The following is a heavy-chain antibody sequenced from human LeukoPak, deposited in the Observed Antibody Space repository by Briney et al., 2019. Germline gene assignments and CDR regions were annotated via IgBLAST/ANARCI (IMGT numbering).Heavy chain of an antibody. CDR1: GYTFTSYD. V-gene: IGHV1-8*01. CDR2: MNPNSGNT. Sequence: ASVKVSCKASGYTFTSYDINWVRQATGQGLEWMGCMNPNSGNTGYAQKFQGRVTMTRNTSISTAYMELSSLTSEDTAVYYCAVPAAPMGWFDPWGQGTLLTVSS. CDR3: AVPAAPMGWFDP. J-gene: IGHJ5*02. D-gene: IGHD2-2*01.